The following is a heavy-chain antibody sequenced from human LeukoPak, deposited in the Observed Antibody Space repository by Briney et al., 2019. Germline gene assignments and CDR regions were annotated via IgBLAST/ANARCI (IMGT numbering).Heavy chain of an antibody. J-gene: IGHJ4*02. CDR1: GGTFSSYA. D-gene: IGHD1-26*01. CDR2: IIPILGIA. Sequence: SVKVSCKASGGTFSSYAISWVRQAPGQGLEWMGRIIPILGIANYAQKFQGRVTITADNSTSTAYMELSSLRSEDTAVYYCATDYTSGSYFDYFDYWGQGTLVTVSS. CDR3: ATDYTSGSYFDYFDY. V-gene: IGHV1-69*04.